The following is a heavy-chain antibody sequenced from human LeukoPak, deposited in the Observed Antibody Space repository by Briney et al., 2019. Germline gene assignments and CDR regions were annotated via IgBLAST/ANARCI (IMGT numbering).Heavy chain of an antibody. D-gene: IGHD3-10*01. V-gene: IGHV1-2*02. CDR2: INPNSGGT. J-gene: IGHJ4*02. CDR1: GFTFSSYG. Sequence: GGSLRLSCAASGFTFSSYGMHWVRQAPGQGLEWIGWINPNSGGTNYAQKFQGRVTMTRDTSISTAYMELSRLRSDDTAVYYCARVVRGVIGVDYWGQGTLVTVSS. CDR3: ARVVRGVIGVDY.